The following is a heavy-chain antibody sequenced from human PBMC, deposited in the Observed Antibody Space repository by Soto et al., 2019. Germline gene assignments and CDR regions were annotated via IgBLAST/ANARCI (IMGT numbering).Heavy chain of an antibody. V-gene: IGHV3-53*01. D-gene: IGHD3-10*01. CDR3: VKGSGFRSMHYFDY. CDR1: GFTVSNNY. Sequence: HPGGSLRLSCAVSGFTVSNNYMSWVRQAPGKGLEGVSVIYSGGYTAYGDSVKGRFTISRDNSKNTLYLQMNSLRADDTAVYFCVKGSGFRSMHYFDYWGQGTQVTVSS. CDR2: IYSGGYT. J-gene: IGHJ4*02.